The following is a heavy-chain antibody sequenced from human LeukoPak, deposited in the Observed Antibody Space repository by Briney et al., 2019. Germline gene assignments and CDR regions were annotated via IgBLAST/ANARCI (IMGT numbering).Heavy chain of an antibody. Sequence: ASVKVSCKASGYTFTSYGISWVRQAPGQGLEWMGWISAYNGNTNYAQKLQGRVTMTTDTSTGTAYMELRSLRSDDTAVYYCARFYRNYGDYYYWGQGTLVTVSS. D-gene: IGHD4-17*01. CDR1: GYTFTSYG. V-gene: IGHV1-18*01. CDR3: ARFYRNYGDYYY. J-gene: IGHJ4*02. CDR2: ISAYNGNT.